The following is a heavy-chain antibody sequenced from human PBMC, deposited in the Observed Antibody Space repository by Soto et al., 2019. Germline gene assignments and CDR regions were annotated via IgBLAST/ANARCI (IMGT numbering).Heavy chain of an antibody. Sequence: QVQLVQSGAEVKKPGASVKVSCKASGYTFTSYAMHWVRQAPGQRLEWMGWINAGNGNTKYSQKFQGRVTITRDTSASTAYMELSSMRSEDTAVYYCARGALFDDFWSGSGDYWGQGTLVTVSS. CDR1: GYTFTSYA. V-gene: IGHV1-3*01. CDR2: INAGNGNT. J-gene: IGHJ4*02. CDR3: ARGALFDDFWSGSGDY. D-gene: IGHD3-3*01.